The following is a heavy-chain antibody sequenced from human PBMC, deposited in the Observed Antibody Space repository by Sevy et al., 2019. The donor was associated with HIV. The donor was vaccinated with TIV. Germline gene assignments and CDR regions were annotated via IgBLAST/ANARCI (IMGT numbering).Heavy chain of an antibody. CDR2: IIPIFGTA. D-gene: IGHD3-22*01. Sequence: ASVKVSCKASGGTFSSYAISWVRQAPGQGLEWMGGIIPIFGTANYAQKFQGRVTITADESTSTAYMEVSSLRSEDTAVYYCVRGRPMDTMIVEGDAFDIWGQGTMVTVSS. V-gene: IGHV1-69*13. CDR3: VRGRPMDTMIVEGDAFDI. J-gene: IGHJ3*02. CDR1: GGTFSSYA.